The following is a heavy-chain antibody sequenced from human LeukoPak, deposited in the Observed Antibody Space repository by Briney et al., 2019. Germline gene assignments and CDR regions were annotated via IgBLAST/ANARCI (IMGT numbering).Heavy chain of an antibody. V-gene: IGHV4-59*01. CDR3: VRASVEGGGAFDI. J-gene: IGHJ3*02. Sequence: SETLSLTCTVSGGSLSSYYWSWLRQPPGRGLEWIGYVSHSDFNKSNGDITNYNPSLESRITTSRDTSKNQFSLKLSSMTAADTAVYYCVRASVEGGGAFDIWGQGTMVTVSS. CDR2: VSHSDFNKSNGDIT. CDR1: GGSLSSYY. D-gene: IGHD2-15*01.